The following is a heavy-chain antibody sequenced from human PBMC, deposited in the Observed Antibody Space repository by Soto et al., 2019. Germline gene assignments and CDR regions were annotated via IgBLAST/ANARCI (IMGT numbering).Heavy chain of an antibody. Sequence: ASVKVSCKASGYTFTSYGISWVRQAPGQGLERMGWISAYNGNTNYAQKLQGRVTMTTDTSTSTAYMELRSLRSDDTAVYYCAREGNSGSYLGYYYYYGMDVWGQGTTVTVSS. CDR3: AREGNSGSYLGYYYYYGMDV. V-gene: IGHV1-18*01. CDR2: ISAYNGNT. D-gene: IGHD1-26*01. CDR1: GYTFTSYG. J-gene: IGHJ6*02.